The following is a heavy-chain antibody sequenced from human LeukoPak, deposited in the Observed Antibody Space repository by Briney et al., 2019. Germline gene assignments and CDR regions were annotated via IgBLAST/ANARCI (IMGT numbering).Heavy chain of an antibody. V-gene: IGHV4-30-2*01. J-gene: IGHJ4*02. CDR3: AAAYDHQPGFDY. CDR2: IYHSGST. Sequence: SETLSLTCAVSGGSISSGGYSWSWIRQPPGKGLEWIGYIYHSGSTYYNPSLKSRVTISVDRSKNQFSLKLSSVTAADTAVYYCAAAYDHQPGFDYWGQGTLVTVSS. CDR1: GGSISSGGYS. D-gene: IGHD3-3*01.